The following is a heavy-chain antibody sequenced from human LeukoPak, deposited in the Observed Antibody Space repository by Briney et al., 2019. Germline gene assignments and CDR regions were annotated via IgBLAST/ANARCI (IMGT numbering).Heavy chain of an antibody. CDR2: INTDGSST. V-gene: IGHV3-74*01. D-gene: IGHD3-10*01. CDR1: GFTFSSYW. CDR3: AIIRGVGY. J-gene: IGHJ4*02. Sequence: GGSLRLSCAASGFTFSSYWMHWVRQAPGKGLVWVSRINTDGSSTNYADSVKGRLTVSRDNAKNTLSLQMNSLRAEDTGVYYCAIIRGVGYWGQGTLVTVSS.